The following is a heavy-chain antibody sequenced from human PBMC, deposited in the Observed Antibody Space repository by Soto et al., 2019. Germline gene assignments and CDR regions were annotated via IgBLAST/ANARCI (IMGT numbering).Heavy chain of an antibody. CDR2: ISDSAST. V-gene: IGHV4-31*03. CDR3: ARGTNWYFDL. J-gene: IGHJ2*01. Sequence: QVRLQESGPGLVKPSQTLSLTCSVSGGSIGSGVYYCSWFRQHPGKGLEWIGYISDSASTDYNPSVDSRVTISLAMSENQFSLSLTSVTAADTAVYYCARGTNWYFDLWGRGTLVTVSS. CDR1: GGSIGSGVYY.